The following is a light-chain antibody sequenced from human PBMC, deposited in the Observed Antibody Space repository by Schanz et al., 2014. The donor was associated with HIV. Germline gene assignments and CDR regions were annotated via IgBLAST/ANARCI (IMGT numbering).Light chain of an antibody. CDR1: SSNLATNA. CDR2: ATY. V-gene: IGLV1-44*01. Sequence: QSVLTQPPSASGTPGQRVTMSCSASSSNLATNAVNWYQQLPGTAPKLLIYATYNRPSGVPDRFSGSNSGTSASLAISGLQSEDEADYYCAAWDDSLNGWVFGGGTKLTVL. J-gene: IGLJ3*02. CDR3: AAWDDSLNGWV.